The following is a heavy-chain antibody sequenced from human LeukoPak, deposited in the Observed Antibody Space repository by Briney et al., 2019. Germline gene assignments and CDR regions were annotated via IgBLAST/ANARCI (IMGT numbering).Heavy chain of an antibody. V-gene: IGHV1-69*13. CDR1: AGTFSSYA. D-gene: IGHD2-15*01. CDR2: IIPIFGTA. CDR3: ARSGLGGYYYYGMDV. Sequence: SVKLSCKASAGTFSSYAISWVRQAPGQGLEWMGGIIPIFGTANYAQKFQGRVTITADESTSTAYMELSSLRSEDTAVYYCARSGLGGYYYYGMDVWGKGTTVTVSS. J-gene: IGHJ6*04.